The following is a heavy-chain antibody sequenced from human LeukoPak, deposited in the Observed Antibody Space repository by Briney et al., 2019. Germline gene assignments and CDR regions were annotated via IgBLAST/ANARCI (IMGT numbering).Heavy chain of an antibody. D-gene: IGHD1-1*01. V-gene: IGHV4-59*07. CDR2: IYYSGST. CDR3: ARGPTRYYFDY. Sequence: SDPLSLTCTVSGGSINSYYWSWIRQPPGKGLEWIGYIYYSGSTNYNPSLKSRVTISVDTSKNQFSLKLSSVTAADTAVYYCARGPTRYYFDYWGQGTLVTVSS. J-gene: IGHJ4*02. CDR1: GGSINSYY.